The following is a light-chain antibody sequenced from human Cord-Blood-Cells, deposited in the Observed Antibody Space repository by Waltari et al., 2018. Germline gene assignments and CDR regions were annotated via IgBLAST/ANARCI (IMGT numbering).Light chain of an antibody. Sequence: QSALTQPASVSGSPGQSVTISCTGTSSDPGGYHSVPGYPQHPGKAPKLMIYDVSNRPSGVSNRFSGSKSGNTASLTIAGLQAEDEADYYCSSYTSSSTWVFGGGTKLTVL. J-gene: IGLJ3*02. CDR3: SSYTSSSTWV. V-gene: IGLV2-14*03. CDR1: SSDPGGYHS. CDR2: DVS.